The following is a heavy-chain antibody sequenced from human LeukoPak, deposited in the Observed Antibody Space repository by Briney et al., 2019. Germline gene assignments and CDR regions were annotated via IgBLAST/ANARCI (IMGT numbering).Heavy chain of an antibody. Sequence: GASVKVSCKVSGYTLTELSMHWVRQAPGKGLEWMGGFDPEDGETIYAQKFQGRVTMTEDTSTDTAYMELSSLRSEDTAVYYCARGVQVNTIFGVVTSRPFDYWGQGTLVTVSS. J-gene: IGHJ4*02. CDR2: FDPEDGET. CDR1: GYTLTELS. D-gene: IGHD3-3*01. CDR3: ARGVQVNTIFGVVTSRPFDY. V-gene: IGHV1-24*01.